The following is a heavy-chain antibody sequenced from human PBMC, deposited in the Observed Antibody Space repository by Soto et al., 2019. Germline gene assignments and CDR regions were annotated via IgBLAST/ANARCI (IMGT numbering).Heavy chain of an antibody. J-gene: IGHJ6*02. CDR3: TTSTAAGVYYYYYGMDV. CDR1: GFTFSNAW. D-gene: IGHD6-13*01. CDR2: IKSKTDGGTT. Sequence: GGSLRLSCAASGFTFSNAWMSWVRQAPGKGLEWVGRIKSKTDGGTTDYAAPVKGRFTISRDESKNTLYLQMNSLKTEDTAVYYCTTSTAAGVYYYYYGMDVWGQGTTVTFSS. V-gene: IGHV3-15*01.